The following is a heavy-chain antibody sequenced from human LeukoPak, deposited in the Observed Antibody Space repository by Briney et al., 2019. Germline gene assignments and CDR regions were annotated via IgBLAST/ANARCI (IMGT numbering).Heavy chain of an antibody. CDR3: ASAYLIRDAFVI. V-gene: IGHV4-31*03. CDR1: GGAIGSGAYY. J-gene: IGHJ3*02. Sequence: SETLSLTCTVSGGAIGSGAYYWSWIRQHPGKGLEWIGYIHYSGSTYYNPSLKSRVTISVDTSKNQFSLKLSSVTAADAAVYYCASAYLIRDAFVIWGQGTMVTVSS. CDR2: IHYSGST. D-gene: IGHD3-16*01.